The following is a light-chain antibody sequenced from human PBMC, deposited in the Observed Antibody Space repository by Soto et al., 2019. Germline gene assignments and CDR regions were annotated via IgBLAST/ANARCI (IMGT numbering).Light chain of an antibody. CDR1: QSVSSNS. V-gene: IGKV3-20*01. CDR3: HQFGGSPPSLT. CDR2: GAS. Sequence: ESVLTQSPGTLSLSPGERATLSCRASQSVSSNSLGWYQQKPGQAPRLLIYGASSSATGTPDRSSCSGSGTDSDLTLSSLEPEAVALYFCHQFGGSPPSLTFGQGTKVEI. J-gene: IGKJ1*01.